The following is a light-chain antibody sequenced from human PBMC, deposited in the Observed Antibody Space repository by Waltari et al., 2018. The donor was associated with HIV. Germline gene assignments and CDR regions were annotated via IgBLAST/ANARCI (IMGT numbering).Light chain of an antibody. V-gene: IGLV1-51*01. CDR1: SSNIGKNF. CDR2: DNN. J-gene: IGLJ2*01. Sequence: QSVLTQPPSVSAAPGQKVTISCSGSSSNIGKNFVSWFKQHPGTAPKPLIYDNNKRPSGIPDRFSGSKSGTSATLGITGLQTGDEADYYCGTWDSSLSGVVFGGGTKLTVL. CDR3: GTWDSSLSGVV.